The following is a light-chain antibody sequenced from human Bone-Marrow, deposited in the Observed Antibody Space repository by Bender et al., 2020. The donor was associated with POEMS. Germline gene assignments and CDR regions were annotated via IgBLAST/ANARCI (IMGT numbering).Light chain of an antibody. J-gene: IGLJ2*01. CDR2: GNG. CDR3: AAWDVALNGPI. Sequence: QSVLAQPPSVSGAPGQRVTISCTGSSSNIGAGYDVHWYQQLPGTAPKVLIYGNGNRPSGVPDRFSGSKSGTSASLTISGLRSGDEAEYYCAAWDVALNGPIFGGETKLTVL. CDR1: SSNIGAGYD. V-gene: IGLV1-40*01.